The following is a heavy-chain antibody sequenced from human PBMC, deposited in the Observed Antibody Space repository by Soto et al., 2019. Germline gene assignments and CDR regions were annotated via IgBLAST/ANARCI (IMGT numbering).Heavy chain of an antibody. CDR1: GGTFSSYA. CDR2: ITAYNGNT. J-gene: IGHJ4*02. V-gene: IGHV1-18*01. Sequence: QVQLVQSGAEVKKPGSSVKVSCKASGGTFSSYAISWVRQAPGQGLEWMGWITAYNGNTNYAQKLQGRVTMTTDTSTSTTYMELRSLRSDDTAVYYCARADIVVAPAATKDFDYWGQGTLVTVSS. CDR3: ARADIVVAPAATKDFDY. D-gene: IGHD2-2*01.